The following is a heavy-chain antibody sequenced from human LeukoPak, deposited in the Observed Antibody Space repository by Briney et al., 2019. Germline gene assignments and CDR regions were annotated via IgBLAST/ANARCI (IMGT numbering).Heavy chain of an antibody. J-gene: IGHJ3*02. Sequence: SETLSLTCTVSGGSISSYYWSWIRQPAGKGLEWIGRIYTSGSTNYNPSLKSRVTMSVDTSKNQFSLKLSSVTAADTAVYYCARDQVSLIASDAFDIWGQGTMVTVSS. V-gene: IGHV4-4*07. CDR1: GGSISSYY. CDR2: IYTSGST. CDR3: ARDQVSLIASDAFDI. D-gene: IGHD2-21*01.